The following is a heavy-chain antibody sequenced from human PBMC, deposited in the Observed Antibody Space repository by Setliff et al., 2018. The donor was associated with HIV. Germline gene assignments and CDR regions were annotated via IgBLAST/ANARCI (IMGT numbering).Heavy chain of an antibody. D-gene: IGHD3-10*01. J-gene: IGHJ6*02. CDR1: GFTFRNYN. V-gene: IGHV3-21*01. CDR2: ISIGSGAAI. CDR3: ARDYLYYNMYNGSPVYGMDV. Sequence: GSLRLSCAASGFTFRNYNFNWVRQAPGRGLEWVLSISIGSGAAIYYAESVQGRFTVSRDNSKNALYLQMNSLRVEDTAVYYCARDYLYYNMYNGSPVYGMDVWGQGTTVTVSS.